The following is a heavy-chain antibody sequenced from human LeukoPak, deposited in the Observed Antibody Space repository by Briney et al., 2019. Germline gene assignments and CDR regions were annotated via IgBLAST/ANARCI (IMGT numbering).Heavy chain of an antibody. CDR3: AKSGPYCSSTSCNYFDY. D-gene: IGHD2-2*01. CDR1: GFTFSSYA. J-gene: IGHJ4*02. V-gene: IGHV3-23*01. Sequence: GGSLRLSCAASGFTFSSYAMSWVRQAPGKGLEWVSGISGSGGSTYYADSVKGRFTISRDNSKNALFLQMNSLRAEDTAVYYCAKSGPYCSSTSCNYFDYWGQGTLVTVSS. CDR2: ISGSGGST.